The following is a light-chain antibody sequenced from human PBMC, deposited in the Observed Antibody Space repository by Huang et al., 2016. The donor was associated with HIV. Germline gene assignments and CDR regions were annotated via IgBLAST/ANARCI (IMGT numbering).Light chain of an antibody. Sequence: DIQMTQYPSSLSASIGDRITISCRASQDIDAYVAWYKHKPGTVPNLLIYAASTLHSGVPSRFSGSGSGTNFTLTIGSLQPEDVGSYYCQKYNDVPRTFGHGTKVEIK. J-gene: IGKJ1*01. CDR2: AAS. V-gene: IGKV1-27*01. CDR3: QKYNDVPRT. CDR1: QDIDAY.